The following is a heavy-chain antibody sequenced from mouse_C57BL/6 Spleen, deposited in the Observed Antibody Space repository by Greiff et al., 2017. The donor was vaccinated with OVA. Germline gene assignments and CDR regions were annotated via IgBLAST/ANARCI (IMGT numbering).Heavy chain of an antibody. CDR3: ARTVVAEGY. Sequence: EVQLQQSGPELVKPGASVKISCKASGYTFTDYYMNWVKQSHGKSLEWIGDINPNHGGTSYNQKFKGKATLTVDKSSSTAYMELRSLTSEDSAVYYCARTVVAEGYWGQGTTLTVSS. J-gene: IGHJ2*01. CDR2: INPNHGGT. CDR1: GYTFTDYY. V-gene: IGHV1-26*01. D-gene: IGHD1-1*01.